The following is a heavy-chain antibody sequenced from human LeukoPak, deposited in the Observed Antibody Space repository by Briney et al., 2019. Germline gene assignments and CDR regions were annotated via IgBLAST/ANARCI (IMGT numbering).Heavy chain of an antibody. J-gene: IGHJ3*02. CDR1: GGSISRYY. CDR2: IYYSGST. D-gene: IGHD3-3*01. Sequence: SETLSLTCTVSGGSISRYYWSWIRQPPGKGLEWIGYIYYSGSTNYNPSLKSRVTISVDTSKNQFSLKLSSVTAADTAVYYCATIFGVDDDAFDIWGQGTMVTVSS. CDR3: ATIFGVDDDAFDI. V-gene: IGHV4-59*01.